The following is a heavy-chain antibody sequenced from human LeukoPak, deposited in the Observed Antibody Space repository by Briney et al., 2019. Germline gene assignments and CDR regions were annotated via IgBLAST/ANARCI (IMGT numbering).Heavy chain of an antibody. Sequence: NPSETLSLTCTVSSGSISGYYWSWIRQPPGKGLEWIGYIYYPGSTNYNPSLKSRVTVSVDTSKNQFSLKLSSVTAADTAVYYCAGLAVAGWYFDYWGQGTLVTVSS. D-gene: IGHD6-19*01. CDR3: AGLAVAGWYFDY. V-gene: IGHV4-59*08. CDR1: SGSISGYY. CDR2: IYYPGST. J-gene: IGHJ4*02.